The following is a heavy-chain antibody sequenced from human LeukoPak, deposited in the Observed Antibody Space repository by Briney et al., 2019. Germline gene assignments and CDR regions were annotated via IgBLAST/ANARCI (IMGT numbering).Heavy chain of an antibody. CDR1: GFTFSSYA. CDR3: AKSSIAAPGAFDI. CDR2: ISGSGGST. D-gene: IGHD6-6*01. V-gene: IGHV3-23*01. Sequence: GGSLRLSCAASGFTFSSYAMSWVRQAPGKGLEWVSAISGSGGSTYYADSVKGRFTTSRDNSKNTLYLQMNSLRAEDTAVYYCAKSSIAAPGAFDIWGQGTMVTVSS. J-gene: IGHJ3*02.